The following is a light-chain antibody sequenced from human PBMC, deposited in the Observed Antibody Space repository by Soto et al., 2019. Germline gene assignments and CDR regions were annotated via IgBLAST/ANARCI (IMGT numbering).Light chain of an antibody. J-gene: IGKJ5*01. CDR2: GAS. V-gene: IGKV3-20*01. CDR3: QQYGSSPPIT. CDR1: QSVSSN. Sequence: EIVLTQSPGTLSLSPWERANLSFRASQSVSSNLAWYQQKPGQAPRLLIYGASSRATGIPDRFSGSGSGTDFTLTISRLEPEDFAVYYCQQYGSSPPITFGQGTRLEIK.